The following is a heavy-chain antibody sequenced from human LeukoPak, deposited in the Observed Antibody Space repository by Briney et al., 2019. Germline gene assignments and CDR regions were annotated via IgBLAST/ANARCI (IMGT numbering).Heavy chain of an antibody. V-gene: IGHV3-20*04. CDR1: GFTFDGYG. CDR3: ARGQISTSYYTYGFAHASYMDV. J-gene: IGHJ6*03. Sequence: GGALRLSCAASGFTFDGYGMSWVRQAPGKGLEWVSGISWNGASTGYADSVKGRFTISRDNAKNSLYLQMNSLRADDTALYYCARGQISTSYYTYGFAHASYMDVWGKGTTVTVSS. D-gene: IGHD2-2*02. CDR2: ISWNGAST.